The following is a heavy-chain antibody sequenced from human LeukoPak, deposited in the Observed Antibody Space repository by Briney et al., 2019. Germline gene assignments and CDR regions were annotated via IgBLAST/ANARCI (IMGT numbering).Heavy chain of an antibody. CDR2: ISAYNGNT. CDR3: ARTHGYGDRYNWFDP. CDR1: GYTFTSYG. Sequence: ASVKVSCKASGYTFTSYGICWVRQAPGQGLEWMGWISAYNGNTNYAQKLQGRVTMTTDTSTSTAYMELRSLRSDDTAVYYCARTHGYGDRYNWFDPWGQGTLVTVSS. D-gene: IGHD4-17*01. V-gene: IGHV1-18*01. J-gene: IGHJ5*02.